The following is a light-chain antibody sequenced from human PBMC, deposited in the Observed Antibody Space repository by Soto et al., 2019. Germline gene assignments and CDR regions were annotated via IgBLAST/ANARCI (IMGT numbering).Light chain of an antibody. V-gene: IGKV3-20*01. J-gene: IGKJ2*01. CDR1: QSVSSSY. CDR3: QQYGRIPPRDT. Sequence: EIVLRQSPGTLSLSPGERATLSCRASQSVSSSYLAWYQQKRGQAPRLLIYGASSRATGIPDRFSGSGSGTDFTLTISRLEPEDFEVYSCQQYGRIPPRDTFGQGTKLEIK. CDR2: GAS.